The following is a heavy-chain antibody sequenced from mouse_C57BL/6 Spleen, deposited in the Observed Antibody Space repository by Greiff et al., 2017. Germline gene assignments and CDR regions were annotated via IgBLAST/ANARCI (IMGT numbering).Heavy chain of an antibody. D-gene: IGHD2-13*01. CDR3: ARDDCGNWFAY. J-gene: IGHJ3*01. CDR1: GYAFSSSW. Sequence: QVQLQQSGPELVKPGASVKISCKASGYAFSSSWMNWVKQRPGKGLEWIGRIYPGDGDTNYNGKFKGKATLTADKSSSTAYMQLSSLTSEDSAVYFCARDDCGNWFAYWGQGTLVTVSA. V-gene: IGHV1-82*01. CDR2: IYPGDGDT.